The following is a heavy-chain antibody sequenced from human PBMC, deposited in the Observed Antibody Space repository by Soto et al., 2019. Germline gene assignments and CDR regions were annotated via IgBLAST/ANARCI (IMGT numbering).Heavy chain of an antibody. CDR3: AREVVRVASTRWFDP. CDR2: ISAYNGNT. Sequence: ASVKVSCKASGYTFTSYGISWVRQAPGQGLEWMGWISAYNGNTNYAQKLQGRVTMTTDTSTSTAYMELRSLRSDDTAVYYCAREVVRVASTRWFDPWGQGTLVTVSS. CDR1: GYTFTSYG. J-gene: IGHJ5*02. V-gene: IGHV1-18*01. D-gene: IGHD6-19*01.